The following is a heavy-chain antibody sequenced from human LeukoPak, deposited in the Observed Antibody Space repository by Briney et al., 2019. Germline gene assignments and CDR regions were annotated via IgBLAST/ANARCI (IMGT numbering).Heavy chain of an antibody. V-gene: IGHV4-34*01. CDR3: ARPPAHSNNYGMDV. J-gene: IGHJ6*02. D-gene: IGHD2-2*01. CDR2: INHSGST. CDR1: GFTFSSYW. Sequence: GSLRLSCAASGFTFSSYWMSWVRQPPGKGLEGIGEINHSGSTNYNPSLKSRVTISVDTSKNQFSLKLSSVTAADTAVYYCARPPAHSNNYGMDVWGQGTTVTVSS.